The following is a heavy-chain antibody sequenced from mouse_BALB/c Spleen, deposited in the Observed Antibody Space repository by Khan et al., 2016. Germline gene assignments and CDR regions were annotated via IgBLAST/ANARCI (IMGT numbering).Heavy chain of an antibody. CDR1: GFSLTSYG. Sequence: QVQLKESGHGLVQPSQSLSITCTVSGFSLTSYGVHWVRQSPGQGLEWQGVIWRGGSRDYTADFMSRHSITKDNSKSQVFSKMNSLKAYDTAIYYCAKNDYDAMDYWVQGTSVTVS. V-gene: IGHV2-5*01. J-gene: IGHJ4*01. CDR3: AKNDYDAMDY. CDR2: IWRGGSR.